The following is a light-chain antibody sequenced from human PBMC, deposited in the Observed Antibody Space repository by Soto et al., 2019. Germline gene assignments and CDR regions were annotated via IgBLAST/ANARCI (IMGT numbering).Light chain of an antibody. J-gene: IGKJ1*01. V-gene: IGKV3-15*01. CDR2: GTS. Sequence: EFVLTQSPGTLSLSPGERATLSCRASQSVSSNLAWYQQKPGQAPRLLIYGTSTRATGIPARFSGSGSGTDFTLNINSLQPEDFATYYCQQSYATPRTFGQGTKVDIK. CDR3: QQSYATPRT. CDR1: QSVSSN.